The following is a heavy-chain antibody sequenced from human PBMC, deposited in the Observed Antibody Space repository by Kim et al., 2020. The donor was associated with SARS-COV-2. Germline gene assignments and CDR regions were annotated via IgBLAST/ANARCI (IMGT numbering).Heavy chain of an antibody. D-gene: IGHD3-10*01. CDR3: ARDRLWFGEQYPYYYYYGMDV. V-gene: IGHV4-59*13. CDR1: GGSISSYY. Sequence: SETLSLTCTVSGGSISSYYWSWIRQPPGKGLEWIGYIYYSGSTNYNPSLKSRVTISVDTSKNQFSLKLSSVTAADTAVYYCARDRLWFGEQYPYYYYYGMDVWGQGTTVTVSS. CDR2: IYYSGST. J-gene: IGHJ6*02.